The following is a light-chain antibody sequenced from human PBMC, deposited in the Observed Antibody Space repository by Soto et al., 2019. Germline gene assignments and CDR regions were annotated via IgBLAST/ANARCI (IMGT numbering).Light chain of an antibody. J-gene: IGLJ2*01. CDR2: EVN. CDR1: SSDIASYKF. V-gene: IGLV2-14*01. CDR3: SSATNTDTPVV. Sequence: QSALTQPASVSGSPGQSITISCTGTSSDIASYKFVSWFQHHPGKAPKLLIYEVNNRPSGISNRFSGSKSGNTASLTISGLQPDDEANYFCSSATNTDTPVVFGGGTKLTVL.